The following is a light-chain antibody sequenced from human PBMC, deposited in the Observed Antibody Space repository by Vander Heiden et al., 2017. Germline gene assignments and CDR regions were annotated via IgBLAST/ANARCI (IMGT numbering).Light chain of an antibody. CDR1: SSDVGGYNY. CDR3: SSYTSSSTPV. V-gene: IGLV2-14*01. CDR2: DVS. J-gene: IGLJ1*01. Sequence: QSALTQPASVSGSPGQSLTISCTGTSSDVGGYNYVSWYQQHPGKAPKLMIYDVSNRPSGVSNRFSGSKSGNTASLTISGLQAEDEADYYCSSYTSSSTPVFGTGTKVTVL.